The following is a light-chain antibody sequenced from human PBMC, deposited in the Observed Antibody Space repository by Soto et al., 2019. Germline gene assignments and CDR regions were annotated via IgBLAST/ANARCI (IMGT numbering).Light chain of an antibody. Sequence: DIQMTQSPSTLSASVGDRVTITCRASQSITSWLAWYQQKPGKAPKILINKASTLESGAPSRFSGSGSGTEFTLTISSLQPDDFATYYCQQYDNYPYTFGQGTKLEIK. CDR3: QQYDNYPYT. V-gene: IGKV1-5*03. J-gene: IGKJ2*01. CDR2: KAS. CDR1: QSITSW.